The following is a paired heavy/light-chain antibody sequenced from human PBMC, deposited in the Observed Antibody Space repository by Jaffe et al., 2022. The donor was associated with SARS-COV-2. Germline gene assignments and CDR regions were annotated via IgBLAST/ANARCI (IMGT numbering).Heavy chain of an antibody. D-gene: IGHD5-18*01. V-gene: IGHV3-23*01. CDR2: VGDTGAYT. J-gene: IGHJ4*02. CDR1: GFSFNTFG. CDR3: AKNRGGYTYGIFDF. Sequence: EMHLLESGGGLVHRGGSLRLSCAASGFSFNTFGMGWVRQAPGKGLEWVSSVGDTGAYTYYADAAKGRFSISRDNSENTLYLQMNSLRDDDTAIYYCAKNRGGYTYGIFDFWGQGILVTVSS.
Light chain of an antibody. CDR3: QQYHSLPFT. Sequence: DIQMTQSPSSLSASVGDRVTITCQASQDISSYLNWYQQKPGKAPKFLVYDASNLEAGVPSRFSGSGSGTYFTLTISSLQPEDIATYYCQQYHSLPFTFAPGTKVDIK. CDR1: QDISSY. J-gene: IGKJ3*01. CDR2: DAS. V-gene: IGKV1-33*01.